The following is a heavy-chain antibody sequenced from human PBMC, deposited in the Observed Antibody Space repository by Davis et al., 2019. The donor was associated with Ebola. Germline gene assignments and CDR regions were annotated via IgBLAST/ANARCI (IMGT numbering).Heavy chain of an antibody. CDR1: GGSISSGDYY. CDR2: VTKSGNA. Sequence: MPSETLSLTCTVSGGSISSGDYYWGWIRQPPGKGLEWIGCVTKSGNAYYKPSLQSRVIISVDTSSDQFSLRMTSLTAADTALYFCASRPASAIPDFWGPGTLVTVSS. J-gene: IGHJ4*02. D-gene: IGHD2-2*01. V-gene: IGHV4-39*01. CDR3: ASRPASAIPDF.